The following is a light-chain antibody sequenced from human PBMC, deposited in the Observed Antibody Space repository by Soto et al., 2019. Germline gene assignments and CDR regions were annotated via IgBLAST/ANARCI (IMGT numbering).Light chain of an antibody. CDR2: EVI. CDR1: SDVGSYNL. CDR3: CSYAGSDTFV. Sequence: QSALTQPASVSGSPGQSITISCPVTSDVGSYNLVSWYQQHPDKAPKLMIYEVIKRPSGVSNRFSGSKSDNTASLTISGLQAEDEAVYYCCSYAGSDTFVFGGGTKLTVL. V-gene: IGLV2-23*02. J-gene: IGLJ2*01.